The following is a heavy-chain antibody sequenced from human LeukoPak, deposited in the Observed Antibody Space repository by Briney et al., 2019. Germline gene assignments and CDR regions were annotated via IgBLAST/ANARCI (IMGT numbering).Heavy chain of an antibody. Sequence: SETLSLTCGVYGGSFSGYYWSWLRQPPGKGLEWIGEINHSGSTNYNPSLESRVTISVDTSKNQFSLKLSSVTAADTAVYYCARCHATLPDYWGQGTLVTVSS. CDR2: INHSGST. J-gene: IGHJ4*02. CDR3: ARCHATLPDY. D-gene: IGHD2-15*01. CDR1: GGSFSGYY. V-gene: IGHV4-34*01.